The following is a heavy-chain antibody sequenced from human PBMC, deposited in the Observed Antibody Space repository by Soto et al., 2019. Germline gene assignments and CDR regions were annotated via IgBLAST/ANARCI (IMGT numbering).Heavy chain of an antibody. CDR1: GYTLNELS. Sequence: ASVKVSCKVSGYTLNELSMHWVRQAPGKGLEWMGGFDREDGETMYAQRFQGRVTMTEDTSTDTAYTELSSLRPEDTAVYYCVTIPGKVLVTGIEYFQHWGQGTLVTDSS. CDR3: VTIPGKVLVTGIEYFQH. J-gene: IGHJ1*01. V-gene: IGHV1-24*01. D-gene: IGHD1-1*01. CDR2: FDREDGET.